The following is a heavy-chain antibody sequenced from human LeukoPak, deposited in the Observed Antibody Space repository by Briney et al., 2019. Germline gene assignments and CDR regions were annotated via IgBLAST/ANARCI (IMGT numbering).Heavy chain of an antibody. Sequence: GGSLRLSCAASGFTFSYYSMSRVRQAPGKGLECVSSISSSSGAIYYADSVKGRFTVSRDDAKNSLYLQMHSLRAEDTAVYYCAREFSSSFTPYFDYWGQGTLVTVSS. CDR3: AREFSSSFTPYFDY. V-gene: IGHV3-48*04. CDR2: ISSSSGAI. J-gene: IGHJ4*02. CDR1: GFTFSYYS. D-gene: IGHD6-6*01.